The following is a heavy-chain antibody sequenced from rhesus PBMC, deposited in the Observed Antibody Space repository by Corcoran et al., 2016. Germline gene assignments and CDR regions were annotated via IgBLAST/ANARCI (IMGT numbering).Heavy chain of an antibody. Sequence: QVQLQESGPGVVRPSETLSLTCAVSGGSLSGGYYSWSSLRPPPGKGLEGTGGRYSSRERTNDEPTRHSGVTIRRDTTTKQVSRKLSSVTVADTAVYYGAGCSGSRVYVGGAGFLVTVSS. CDR1: GGSLSGGYYS. CDR3: AGCSGSRVYV. V-gene: IGHV4S12*01. CDR2: RYSSRERT. J-gene: IGHJ5-1*01. D-gene: IGHD2-21*01.